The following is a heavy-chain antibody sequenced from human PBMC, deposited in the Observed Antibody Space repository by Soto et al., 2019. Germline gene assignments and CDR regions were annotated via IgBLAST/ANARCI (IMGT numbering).Heavy chain of an antibody. CDR2: ISSSSSYI. Sequence: GGSLRLSCAASGFTFSSYSMNWVRQAPGKGLEWVSSISSSSSYIYYADSVKGRFTISRDNAKNSLYLQMNSLRAEDTAVYYCARDRLPYCSSTSCYYYEAPDDAFDIWGQGTMVTVSS. CDR1: GFTFSSYS. D-gene: IGHD2-2*01. J-gene: IGHJ3*02. CDR3: ARDRLPYCSSTSCYYYEAPDDAFDI. V-gene: IGHV3-21*01.